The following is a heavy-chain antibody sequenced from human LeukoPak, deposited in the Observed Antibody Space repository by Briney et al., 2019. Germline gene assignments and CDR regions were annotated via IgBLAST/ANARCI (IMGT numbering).Heavy chain of an antibody. CDR3: ARGNYVDYYGMDV. J-gene: IGHJ6*02. CDR1: GGSISTYY. D-gene: IGHD4-11*01. Sequence: SETLSLTCTVSGGSISTYYWSWIRQPPGKGLEYIGYIYYSGSTNYNPSLKSRVTISLDTAKNQFSLKLSSVTAADTAVYYCARGNYVDYYGMDVWGQGTTVTVSS. V-gene: IGHV4-59*01. CDR2: IYYSGST.